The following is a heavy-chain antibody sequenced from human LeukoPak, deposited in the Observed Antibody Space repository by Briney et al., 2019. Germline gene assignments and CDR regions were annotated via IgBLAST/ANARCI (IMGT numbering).Heavy chain of an antibody. CDR3: ARDGHSSSWVNWFDP. J-gene: IGHJ5*02. Sequence: PSETLSLTCTVSGGSISSGDYYWSWIRQPPGKGLEWIGYIYYSGSTYYNPSLKSRVTISVDTSKNQFSLKLSSVTAADTAVYYCARDGHSSSWVNWFDPWGQGTLVTVSS. CDR1: GGSISSGDYY. CDR2: IYYSGST. D-gene: IGHD6-13*01. V-gene: IGHV4-30-4*02.